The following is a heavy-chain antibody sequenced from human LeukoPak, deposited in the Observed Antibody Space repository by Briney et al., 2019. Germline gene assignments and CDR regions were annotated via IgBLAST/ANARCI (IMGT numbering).Heavy chain of an antibody. Sequence: SETLSLTCAVSGYSIISGYYWGWIRQPPGKGLEWIGSIYHSGSTYYNPSLKSRVTISVDTSKNQISLKLSSVTAADTAVYYCAREVLDFDYWGQGTLVTVSS. J-gene: IGHJ4*02. CDR3: AREVLDFDY. CDR2: IYHSGST. D-gene: IGHD2-2*03. CDR1: GYSIISGYY. V-gene: IGHV4-38-2*02.